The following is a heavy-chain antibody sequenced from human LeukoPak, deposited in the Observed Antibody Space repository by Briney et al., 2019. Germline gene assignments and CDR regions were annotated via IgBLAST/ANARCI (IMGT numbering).Heavy chain of an antibody. D-gene: IGHD2-2*01. J-gene: IGHJ5*02. CDR3: ARRLTQYDCFDP. Sequence: QTLSLTCAISGDSVSSNSVTWNWIRQSPSRGLEWLRRTYYRSTWYNDYAVSVRGRITVNPDTSKNQFSLHLNTVTPEDTAVYYCARRLTQYDCFDPWGQGILVTVSS. CDR1: GDSVSSNSVT. CDR2: TYYRSTWYN. V-gene: IGHV6-1*01.